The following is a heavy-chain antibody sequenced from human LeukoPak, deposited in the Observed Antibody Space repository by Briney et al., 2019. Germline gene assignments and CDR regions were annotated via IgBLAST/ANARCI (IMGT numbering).Heavy chain of an antibody. Sequence: SETLSLTCTVSGVSISSYYWSWIRQPPGKGLEWIGYIYYSGSTNYNPSLKSRVTISVDTSKTQFSLKLSSVTAADTAVYYCARSGSSWYNWFDPWGQGTLVTVSS. V-gene: IGHV4-59*01. CDR3: ARSGSSWYNWFDP. D-gene: IGHD6-13*01. CDR2: IYYSGST. CDR1: GVSISSYY. J-gene: IGHJ5*02.